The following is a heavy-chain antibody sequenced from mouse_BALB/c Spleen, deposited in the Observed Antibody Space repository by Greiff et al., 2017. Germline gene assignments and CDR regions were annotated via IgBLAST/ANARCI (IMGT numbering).Heavy chain of an antibody. CDR3: ARRGGWFAY. J-gene: IGHJ3*01. V-gene: IGHV1-7*01. CDR2: INPSTGYT. CDR1: GYTFTSYW. Sequence: QVQLKQSGPELAKPGASVKMSCKASGYTFTSYWMHWVKQRPGQGLEWIGYINPSTGYTEYNQKFKDKATLTADKSSSTAYMQLSSLTSEDSAVYYCARRGGWFAYWGQGTLVTVSA.